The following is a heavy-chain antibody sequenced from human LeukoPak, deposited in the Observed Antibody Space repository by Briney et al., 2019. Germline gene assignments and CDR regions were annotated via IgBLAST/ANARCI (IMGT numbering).Heavy chain of an antibody. Sequence: GRSLRLSCAASGFTFSSYGMHWVRQAPGKGLEWVAVISYDGSNKYYADSVKGRFTISRDNSKNTLYLQMNSLRAEDTAVYNCAKDLYSSGWYRVNYYYYGMDVWGQGTTVTVSS. V-gene: IGHV3-30*18. CDR2: ISYDGSNK. CDR1: GFTFSSYG. CDR3: AKDLYSSGWYRVNYYYYGMDV. J-gene: IGHJ6*02. D-gene: IGHD6-19*01.